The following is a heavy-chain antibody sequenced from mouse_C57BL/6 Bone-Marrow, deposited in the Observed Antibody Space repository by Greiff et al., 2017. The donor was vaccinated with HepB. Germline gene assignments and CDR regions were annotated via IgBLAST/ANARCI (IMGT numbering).Heavy chain of an antibody. J-gene: IGHJ1*03. CDR1: GFTFSGYG. Sequence: EVQVVESGGDLVKPGGSLKLSCAASGFTFSGYGMSWVRQTPDKRLEWVATISSGGSYTYYPDSVKGRFTISRDNAKNTLYLQMSSLKSEDTAMYYCARHGSSPHWYFDVWGTGTTVTVSS. V-gene: IGHV5-6*01. D-gene: IGHD1-1*01. CDR3: ARHGSSPHWYFDV. CDR2: ISSGGSYT.